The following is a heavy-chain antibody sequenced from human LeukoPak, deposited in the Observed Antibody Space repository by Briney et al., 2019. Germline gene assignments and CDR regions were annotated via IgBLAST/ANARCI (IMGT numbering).Heavy chain of an antibody. CDR2: IRYDGSNE. CDR3: AKGRSSSSSLNALDI. Sequence: PGESLKISFTSSGFPFTSYAIHWVRQAPGEGLEGVTYIRYDGSNEFYSVSVKRRFSISRDNLRNTVFLQMNSLRGEDTAVYYCAKGRSSSSSLNALDIWGQGTMVTVSS. D-gene: IGHD2-2*01. CDR1: GFPFTSYA. V-gene: IGHV3-30*02. J-gene: IGHJ3*02.